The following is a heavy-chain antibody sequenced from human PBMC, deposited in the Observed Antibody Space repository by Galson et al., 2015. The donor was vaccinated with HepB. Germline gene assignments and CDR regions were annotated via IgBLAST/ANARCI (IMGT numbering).Heavy chain of an antibody. CDR2: IIPIFGLA. CDR3: ARVSDCSSSSFDY. Sequence: SVKVSCKASGCTFSSYAISWVRQAPGQGLEWMGGIIPIFGLANYAQKFQGRVTITADKSTSTAYMELSSLRSEDTAVYYCARVSDCSSSSFDYWGQGSLVTV. V-gene: IGHV1-69*10. CDR1: GCTFSSYA. J-gene: IGHJ4*02. D-gene: IGHD6-6*01.